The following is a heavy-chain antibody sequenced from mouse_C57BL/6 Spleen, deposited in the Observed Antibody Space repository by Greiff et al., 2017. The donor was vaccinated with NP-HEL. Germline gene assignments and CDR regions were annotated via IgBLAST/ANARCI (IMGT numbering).Heavy chain of an antibody. V-gene: IGHV1-52*01. Sequence: QVQLQQPGAELVRPGSSVKLSCKASGYTFTSYWMHWVKQRPIQGLEWIGNIDPSDSETHYNQKFKDKASLTVYKSSSTAYMQLSSLTSEDSSVYYCAIYGYYDAMDYWGPGTSVTVSS. CDR1: GYTFTSYW. D-gene: IGHD2-2*01. J-gene: IGHJ4*01. CDR3: AIYGYYDAMDY. CDR2: IDPSDSET.